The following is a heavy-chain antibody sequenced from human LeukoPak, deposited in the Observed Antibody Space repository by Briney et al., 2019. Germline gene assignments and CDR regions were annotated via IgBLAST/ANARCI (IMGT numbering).Heavy chain of an antibody. CDR3: ARVLGYCSGGSCLTGAFDI. Sequence: SETLSLTCTVSGGSISSYYWSWIRQPPGKGLEWIGYIYYSGSTNYNPSLKSRVTISVDTSKNQFSLKLTSVTAADTAVYYCARVLGYCSGGSCLTGAFDIWGQGTMVTVSS. CDR1: GGSISSYY. D-gene: IGHD2-15*01. V-gene: IGHV4-59*01. CDR2: IYYSGST. J-gene: IGHJ3*02.